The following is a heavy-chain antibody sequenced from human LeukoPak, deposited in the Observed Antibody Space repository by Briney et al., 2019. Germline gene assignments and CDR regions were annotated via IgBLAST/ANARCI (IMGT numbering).Heavy chain of an antibody. Sequence: GGSLRLSCAASGFTFSSYSMNWVRQAPGKGLEWVSYISSSSNIYYADSVKGRFTISRDNAKNSLYLQMNSLRAEDTAVYYCARDGEDYGDYEGDDWGQGTLVTVSS. CDR3: ARDGEDYGDYEGDD. V-gene: IGHV3-48*01. CDR1: GFTFSSYS. D-gene: IGHD4-17*01. CDR2: ISSSSNI. J-gene: IGHJ4*02.